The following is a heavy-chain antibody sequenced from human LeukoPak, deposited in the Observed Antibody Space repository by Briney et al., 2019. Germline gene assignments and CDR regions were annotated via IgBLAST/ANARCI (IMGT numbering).Heavy chain of an antibody. CDR2: ISSNGGST. V-gene: IGHV3-64*01. J-gene: IGHJ4*02. CDR1: GFTFSSYA. CDR3: ARVWGYCSSTSCYQLPLDY. Sequence: PGGSLRLSCAASGFTFSSYAMHWVRQAPGKGLEYVSAISSNGGSTYYANSVKGRFTISRDNSKNTLYLQMGSLRAEDMAVYYCARVWGYCSSTSCYQLPLDYWGQGTLVTVYS. D-gene: IGHD2-2*01.